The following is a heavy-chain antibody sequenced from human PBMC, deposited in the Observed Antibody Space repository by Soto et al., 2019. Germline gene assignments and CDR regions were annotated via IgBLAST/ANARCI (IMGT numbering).Heavy chain of an antibody. J-gene: IGHJ4*02. CDR1: EFAFNNYG. V-gene: IGHV3-21*01. CDR2: ISKSDYT. CDR3: AREDSIIIPAVSDF. D-gene: IGHD2-2*01. Sequence: PGGSLRVSCTISEFAFNNYGINWVRQAPGKGLEWVSSISKSDYTYYSDSVTGRFTISRDDAKNSVSLQMNTLRVEDTAVYYCAREDSIIIPAVSDFWGQGTLVTVSS.